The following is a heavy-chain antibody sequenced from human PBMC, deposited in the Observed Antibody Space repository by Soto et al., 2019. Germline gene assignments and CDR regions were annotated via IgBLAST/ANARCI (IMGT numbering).Heavy chain of an antibody. CDR1: GGSIRSGDYY. Sequence: QVQLQESGPGLVKPSQTLSLPCTVSGGSIRSGDYYWSWIRQPPGKGLEWIGYIYYSGSTYYNPSLKSRVTISVDTSKNQCSLKVSSVTAADKAVYYCARTSTVVTLRGLEHDAVDSWGRGTMVTV. D-gene: IGHD2-21*02. V-gene: IGHV4-30-4*01. J-gene: IGHJ3*02. CDR2: IYYSGST. CDR3: ARTSTVVTLRGLEHDAVDS.